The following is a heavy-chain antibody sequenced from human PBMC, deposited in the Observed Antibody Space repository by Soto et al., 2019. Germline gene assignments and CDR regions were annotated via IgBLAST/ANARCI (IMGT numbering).Heavy chain of an antibody. CDR2: VGGGGENT. J-gene: IGHJ4*02. CDR3: AKRDSGSGRSPPLSNY. V-gene: IGHV3-23*01. CDR1: GFTFTSYS. Sequence: EVQLLESGGGLVQPGGSLRLSCAASGFTFTSYSMNWVRQAPGKGLEWVATVGGGGENTFYADSVKGRFTISRDDSQNTLYLQMNSLRAEDTAVYFCAKRDSGSGRSPPLSNYWDQGTLVTVSS. D-gene: IGHD3-10*01.